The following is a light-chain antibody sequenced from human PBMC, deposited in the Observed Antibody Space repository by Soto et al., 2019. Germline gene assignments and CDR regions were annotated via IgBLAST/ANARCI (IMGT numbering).Light chain of an antibody. CDR1: SSNIGAGYD. CDR2: ANT. J-gene: IGLJ3*02. V-gene: IGLV1-40*01. CDR3: QSYDGRLSEV. Sequence: QLVLTQPPSVSGAPGQKINISCTGSSSNIGAGYDVHWYQQLPGTAPKLLIYANTNRPSGVPDRFSGSKSGSSASLAITGLQADEEADYYCQSYDGRLSEVFGGGTKLTVL.